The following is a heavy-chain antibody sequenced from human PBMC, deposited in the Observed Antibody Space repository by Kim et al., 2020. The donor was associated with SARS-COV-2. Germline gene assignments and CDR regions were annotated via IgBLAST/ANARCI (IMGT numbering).Heavy chain of an antibody. CDR3: ARHYSSSWNEVWYFDY. CDR1: GYSFTSYW. J-gene: IGHJ4*02. V-gene: IGHV5-51*01. D-gene: IGHD6-13*01. CDR2: IYPGDSDT. Sequence: GESLKISCKGSGYSFTSYWIGWVRQMPGKGLEWMGIIYPGDSDTRYSPSFQGQVTISADKSISTAYLQWSSLKASDTAMYYCARHYSSSWNEVWYFDYWGQGTLVTVSS.